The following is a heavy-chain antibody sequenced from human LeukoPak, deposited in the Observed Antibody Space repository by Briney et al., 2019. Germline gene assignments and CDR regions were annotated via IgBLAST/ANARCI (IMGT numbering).Heavy chain of an antibody. D-gene: IGHD3-22*01. V-gene: IGHV1-2*02. CDR3: AREYYDTSGRKYPFDI. Sequence: ASVKVSCKASGYTFTDYYMSWVRQAPGQGLEWMGWIDPHGGGTKYAQKSQGRVTMTRDTSISTAYVELSRLRSDDTAVYYCAREYYDTSGRKYPFDIWGQGTMVTVSS. J-gene: IGHJ3*02. CDR2: IDPHGGGT. CDR1: GYTFTDYY.